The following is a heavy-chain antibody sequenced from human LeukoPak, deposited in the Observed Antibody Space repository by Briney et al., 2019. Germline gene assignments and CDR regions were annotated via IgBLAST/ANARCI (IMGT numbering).Heavy chain of an antibody. CDR1: GYSFTSYW. CDR2: IYPGDSDT. V-gene: IGHV5-51*01. CDR3: ARLGDGGYCSSTSCRPFDY. Sequence: GDSLKISCKASGYSFTSYWIGWVRQMPGEGLEWMGIIYPGDSDTRYSPSFQGQVTISADKSISTAYLQWSSLKASDTAMYYCARLGDGGYCSSTSCRPFDYWGQGTLVTVSS. J-gene: IGHJ4*02. D-gene: IGHD2-2*01.